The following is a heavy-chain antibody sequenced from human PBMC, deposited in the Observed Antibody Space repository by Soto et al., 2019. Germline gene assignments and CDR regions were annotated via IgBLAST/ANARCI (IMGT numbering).Heavy chain of an antibody. CDR3: ARDKGNCSGGSCYSSGWFDP. J-gene: IGHJ5*02. Sequence: QVQLQQWGAGLLKPSETLSLTSAVYGGSFSGYYWSWIHQPPGKGLECIGEINHSGSTNYNPSLKSRVTISVDTSKNQFSLKLISVTAADTAVYYCARDKGNCSGGSCYSSGWFDPWGQGTLVTVSS. V-gene: IGHV4-34*01. CDR2: INHSGST. CDR1: GGSFSGYY. D-gene: IGHD2-15*01.